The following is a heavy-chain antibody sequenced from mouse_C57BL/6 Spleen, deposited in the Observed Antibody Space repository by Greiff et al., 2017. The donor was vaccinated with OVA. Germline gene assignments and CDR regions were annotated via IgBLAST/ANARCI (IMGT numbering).Heavy chain of an antibody. Sequence: VQLQQSGAELVKPGASVKMSCKASGYTFTSYWITWVKQRPGQGLEWIGDIYPGSGSTNYNEKFKSKATLTVDTSSSTAYMQLSSLTSEDSAVYYCAILDSSGPWFAYWGQGTLVTVSA. D-gene: IGHD3-2*02. CDR2: IYPGSGST. V-gene: IGHV1-55*01. J-gene: IGHJ3*01. CDR3: AILDSSGPWFAY. CDR1: GYTFTSYW.